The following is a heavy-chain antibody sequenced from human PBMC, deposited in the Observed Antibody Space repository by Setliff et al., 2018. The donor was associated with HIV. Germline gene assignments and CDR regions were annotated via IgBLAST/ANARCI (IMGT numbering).Heavy chain of an antibody. Sequence: LSLTCNVSGGSISSGSYYWSWIRQPAGKELEWIGHIYTSETTNYNPSLKSRVTISLDTSNNHFSLKLRSVTATDTAVYYCARVVAATHYYYYYMDVWGKGTTVTVSS. V-gene: IGHV4-61*09. D-gene: IGHD2-15*01. CDR3: ARVVAATHYYYYYMDV. CDR1: GGSISSGSYY. CDR2: IYTSETT. J-gene: IGHJ6*03.